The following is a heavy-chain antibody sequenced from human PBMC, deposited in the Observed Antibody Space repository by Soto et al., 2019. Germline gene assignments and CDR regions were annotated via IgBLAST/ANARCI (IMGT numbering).Heavy chain of an antibody. Sequence: QVQLVQSGAEVKKPGSSVKVSCKASGGTFSSYAISWVRQAPGQGLEWMGGIIPIFGTANYAQKFQGRVTITADKSTSTSYMELSSLGSEDTAVYYCARDVGDTAMVTRYFDYWGQGTLVTVSS. D-gene: IGHD5-18*01. J-gene: IGHJ4*02. V-gene: IGHV1-69*06. CDR3: ARDVGDTAMVTRYFDY. CDR1: GGTFSSYA. CDR2: IIPIFGTA.